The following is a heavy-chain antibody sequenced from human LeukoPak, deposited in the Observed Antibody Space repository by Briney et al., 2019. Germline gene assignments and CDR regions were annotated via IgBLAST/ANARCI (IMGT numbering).Heavy chain of an antibody. J-gene: IGHJ4*02. CDR3: ARAGAGYSDGYYFDY. Sequence: SVKVSCKASGGTFSRYAFSWVRQAPGQGLEWMGGLIPIFGTANYAQKFQGRVTITADKSTTTAYMELSSLRSEDTAVYYCARAGAGYSDGYYFDYWGQGTLVTVSS. CDR1: GGTFSRYA. D-gene: IGHD5-18*01. CDR2: LIPIFGTA. V-gene: IGHV1-69*06.